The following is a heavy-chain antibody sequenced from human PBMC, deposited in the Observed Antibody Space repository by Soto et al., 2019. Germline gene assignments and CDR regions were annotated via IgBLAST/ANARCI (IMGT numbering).Heavy chain of an antibody. CDR1: GYTFTSYA. D-gene: IGHD6-19*01. V-gene: IGHV1-3*01. Sequence: QVQLVQSGAEVKKPGASVKVSCKASGYTFTSYAMHWVRQAPGQRLEWMGWINAGNGNTKYSQKFQGRVTITRDTSASASDMELSSLRSEDTAVYFCSPGRAVAGTVDYWGQGALVTVSS. J-gene: IGHJ4*02. CDR3: SPGRAVAGTVDY. CDR2: INAGNGNT.